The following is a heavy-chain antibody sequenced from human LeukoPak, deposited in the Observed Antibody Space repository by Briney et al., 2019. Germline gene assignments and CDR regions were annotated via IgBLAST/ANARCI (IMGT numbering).Heavy chain of an antibody. Sequence: SETLSLTCTVSGGSISSHYWSWIRQPPGKGLEWIGYIYYSGSTNYNPSLKSRVTISVDTSKNQFSLKPSSVTAADTAVYYCARGRDGYNRYYFDYWGQGTLVTVSS. J-gene: IGHJ4*02. V-gene: IGHV4-59*11. CDR2: IYYSGST. CDR1: GGSISSHY. CDR3: ARGRDGYNRYYFDY. D-gene: IGHD5-24*01.